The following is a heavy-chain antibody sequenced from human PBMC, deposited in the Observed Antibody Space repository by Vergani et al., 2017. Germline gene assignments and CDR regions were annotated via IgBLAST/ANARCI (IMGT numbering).Heavy chain of an antibody. CDR1: GFTFSRHW. CDR2: VNPEGTNT. Sequence: EVQLVESGGGLVQPGGSLRLSCAASGFTFSRHWMHWVRQAPGKGLVWVARVNPEGTNTPYADSVKGRFTISRDNAKNMMYLQLNSLRDEDTAVYYCARDRRIDAECTELDYWGQGTLVTVSS. J-gene: IGHJ4*02. V-gene: IGHV3-74*01. CDR3: ARDRRIDAECTELDY. D-gene: IGHD1-14*01.